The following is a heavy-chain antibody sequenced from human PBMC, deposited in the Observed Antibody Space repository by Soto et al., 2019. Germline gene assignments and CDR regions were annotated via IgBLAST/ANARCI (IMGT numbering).Heavy chain of an antibody. CDR2: ISAYNGNT. Sequence: ASVKVSCKASGYTFTSYGISWVRQAPGQGLEWMGWISAYNGNTNYAQKLQGRVTMTTDTSTSTACMELRSLRSDDTAVYYCALEYYDFWSGPTQGFDPWGQGTLVTVSS. J-gene: IGHJ5*02. V-gene: IGHV1-18*01. CDR3: ALEYYDFWSGPTQGFDP. D-gene: IGHD3-3*01. CDR1: GYTFTSYG.